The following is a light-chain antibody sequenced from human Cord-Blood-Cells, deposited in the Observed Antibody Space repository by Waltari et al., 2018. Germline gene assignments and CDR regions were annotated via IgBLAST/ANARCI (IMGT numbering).Light chain of an antibody. CDR3: QQSYSTPLT. Sequence: DIQMTQSPSSLSASVRDRVTITCRASQSISSYLNWYQQKPGKAPKLLIYAASSLQSGVPSRFSGSGSGTDFTLTISSLQPXDFATYYCQQSYSTPLTFGGGTKVEIK. CDR1: QSISSY. J-gene: IGKJ4*01. CDR2: AAS. V-gene: IGKV1-39*01.